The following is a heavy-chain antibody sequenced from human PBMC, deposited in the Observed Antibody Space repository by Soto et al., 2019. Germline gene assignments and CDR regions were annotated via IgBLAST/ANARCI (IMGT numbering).Heavy chain of an antibody. CDR2: ISGSGGST. D-gene: IGHD6-6*01. V-gene: IGHV3-23*01. J-gene: IGHJ3*02. CDR1: GFTFSSYA. CDR3: AKGRGIAARPGDAFDI. Sequence: GESLKISCAASGFTFSSYAMSWVRQAPGKGLEWVSAISGSGGSTYYADSVKGRFTISRDNSKNTLYLQMNSLRAEDTAVYYCAKGRGIAARPGDAFDIWGQGTMVTVSS.